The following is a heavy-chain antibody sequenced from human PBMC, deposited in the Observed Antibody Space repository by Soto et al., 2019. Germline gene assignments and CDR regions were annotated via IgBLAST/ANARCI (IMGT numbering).Heavy chain of an antibody. CDR3: ARVEQWLPGGYYFDY. CDR2: INPSGGST. D-gene: IGHD6-19*01. V-gene: IGHV1-46*03. J-gene: IGHJ4*02. Sequence: ASVKVSCKASGYTFTIYYMHWVRQAHGQGLEWMGIINPSGGSTSYAQKFQGRVTMTRDTSTSTVYMELSSLRSEDTAVYYCARVEQWLPGGYYFDYWGQGTLVTVSS. CDR1: GYTFTIYY.